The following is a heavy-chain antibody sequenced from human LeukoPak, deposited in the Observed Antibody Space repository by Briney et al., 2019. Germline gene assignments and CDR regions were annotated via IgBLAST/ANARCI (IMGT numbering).Heavy chain of an antibody. J-gene: IGHJ4*02. D-gene: IGHD3-22*01. V-gene: IGHV1-8*01. CDR1: GYTFTSYD. Sequence: ASVKVSCKASGYTFTSYDINWVRQATGQGLEWMGWMNPNSGNTGYAQKFQGRVTMTRNTSISTAYMELSSLRSEDTAVYYCARGTILQKYYYDSSGYYEDYWGQGTLVTVSS. CDR3: ARGTILQKYYYDSSGYYEDY. CDR2: MNPNSGNT.